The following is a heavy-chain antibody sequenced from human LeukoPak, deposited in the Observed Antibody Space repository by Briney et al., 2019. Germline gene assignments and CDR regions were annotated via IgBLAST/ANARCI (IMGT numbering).Heavy chain of an antibody. CDR3: ARDSFVWGNYRYDY. D-gene: IGHD3-16*02. J-gene: IGHJ4*02. V-gene: IGHV3-20*04. CDR2: INWNGGST. CDR1: GFTFDDYG. Sequence: PGGSLRLSCAASGFTFDDYGMNGVRQAPGKGLEWVSGINWNGGSTGYADSVKGRFTISRDNAKNTLYLQMNSLRAEDTAVYYCARDSFVWGNYRYDYWGQGSLVTVSS.